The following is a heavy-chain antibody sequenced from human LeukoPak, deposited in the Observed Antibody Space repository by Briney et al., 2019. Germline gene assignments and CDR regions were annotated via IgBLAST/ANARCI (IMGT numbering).Heavy chain of an antibody. CDR1: GGTFSSYA. CDR2: IIPIFGTA. D-gene: IGHD5-18*01. Sequence: SVKVSCKASGGTFSSYAISWVRQAPGQGLVWMGGIIPIFGTANYTQKFQGRVTITTDESTSTAYMELSSLRSEDTAVYYCASSLGDTAMVTSYYYYMDVWGKGTTVTVSS. CDR3: ASSLGDTAMVTSYYYYMDV. V-gene: IGHV1-69*05. J-gene: IGHJ6*03.